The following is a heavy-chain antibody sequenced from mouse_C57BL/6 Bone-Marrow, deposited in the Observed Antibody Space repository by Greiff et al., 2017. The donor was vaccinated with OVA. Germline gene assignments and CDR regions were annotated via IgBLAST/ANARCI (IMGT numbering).Heavy chain of an antibody. J-gene: IGHJ1*03. CDR1: YTFSRRVH. CDR3: SEDAAVYYCACSYYSNYVGYFDV. Sequence: VQLQQSGPELARPWASVQISCQAFYTFSRRVHFAIRDTNYWMQWVKQRPGQGLEWIGAIYPGNGDTSYNQKFKGKATLTADKSSSTAYMQLSSLTSEDAAVYYCACSYYSNYVGYFDVWGTGTTVTVSS. V-gene: IGHV1-87*01. D-gene: IGHD2-5*01. CDR2: GQGLEWIG.